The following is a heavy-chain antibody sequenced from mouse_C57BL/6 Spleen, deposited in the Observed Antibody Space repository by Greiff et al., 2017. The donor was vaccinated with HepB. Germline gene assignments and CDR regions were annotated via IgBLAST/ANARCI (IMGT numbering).Heavy chain of an antibody. D-gene: IGHD2-2*01. V-gene: IGHV1-64*01. CDR2: IHPNSGST. J-gene: IGHJ4*01. Sequence: QVQLQQSGAELVKPGASVKLSCKASGYTFTSYWMHWVKQRPGQGLEWIGMIHPNSGSTNYNEKFKSKATLTVDKSSSTAYMQLSSLTSEDSAVYYCARGRESTMVTTGNAMDYWGQGTSVTVSS. CDR1: GYTFTSYW. CDR3: ARGRESTMVTTGNAMDY.